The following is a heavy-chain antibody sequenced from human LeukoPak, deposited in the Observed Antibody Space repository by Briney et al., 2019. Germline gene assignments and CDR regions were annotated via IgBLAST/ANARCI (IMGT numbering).Heavy chain of an antibody. D-gene: IGHD3-3*01. CDR3: ARGAKADDFWSGYTDAFDI. CDR2: IYTSRST. CDR1: GGSISSYY. J-gene: IGHJ3*02. V-gene: IGHV4-4*07. Sequence: PSETLSLTCTVSGGSISSYYWSWIRQPAGKGLEWIGRIYTSRSTNYNPSLKSRVTMSVDTSKNQFSLKLSSVTAADTAVYYCARGAKADDFWSGYTDAFDIWGQGTMVTVSS.